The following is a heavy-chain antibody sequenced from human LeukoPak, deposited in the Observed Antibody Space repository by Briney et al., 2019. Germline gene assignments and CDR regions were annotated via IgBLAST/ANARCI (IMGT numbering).Heavy chain of an antibody. Sequence: KPSETLSLTCTVSGGSISSYYWSWIRQPPGKGLEWIGNIYYSGSTNYNPSLKSRVTISVDTSKNQFSLKLSSVTAADTAVYYCASTITMVRGNGMDVWGQGITVTVSS. V-gene: IGHV4-59*01. CDR3: ASTITMVRGNGMDV. J-gene: IGHJ6*02. CDR2: IYYSGST. CDR1: GGSISSYY. D-gene: IGHD3-10*01.